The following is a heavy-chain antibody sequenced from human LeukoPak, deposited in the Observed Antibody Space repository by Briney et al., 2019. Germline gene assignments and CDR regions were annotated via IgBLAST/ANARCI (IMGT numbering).Heavy chain of an antibody. Sequence: GRSLRLSCAASGFTLSSYWMHWVRQAPGKGLVWVSHINGDGSRTDYADSVKGRFTISRDNAKNTLYLQMNSLRAEDTAVYYCARDPRGPTGYDSSGRDTFYYWGQGTLVTVSS. J-gene: IGHJ4*02. D-gene: IGHD3-22*01. CDR1: GFTLSSYW. V-gene: IGHV3-74*01. CDR3: ARDPRGPTGYDSSGRDTFYY. CDR2: INGDGSRT.